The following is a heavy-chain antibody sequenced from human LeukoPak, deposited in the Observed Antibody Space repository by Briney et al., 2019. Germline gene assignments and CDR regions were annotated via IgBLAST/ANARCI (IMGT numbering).Heavy chain of an antibody. CDR2: ISGSGGST. CDR3: AKGKQWLVRRSWDDY. V-gene: IGHV3-23*01. Sequence: GGSLRLSCAASGFTFSSYGMSWVRQAPGKGLEWVSGISGSGGSTYYADSVKGRFTISRDNSKNTLYLQMNSLRAEDTAVYYCAKGKQWLVRRSWDDYWGQGTLVTVSS. D-gene: IGHD6-19*01. J-gene: IGHJ4*02. CDR1: GFTFSSYG.